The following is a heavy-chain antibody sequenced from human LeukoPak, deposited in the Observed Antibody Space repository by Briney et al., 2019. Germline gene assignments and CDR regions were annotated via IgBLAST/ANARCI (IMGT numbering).Heavy chain of an antibody. D-gene: IGHD3-10*01. J-gene: IGHJ3*02. V-gene: IGHV3-23*01. CDR1: GFTFSSYA. CDR2: ISGSGGST. Sequence: GGSLRLSCAASGFTFSSYAMSWVRQAPGKGLEWVSAISGSGGSTYYADSVKGRFTISRDNSKNTLYLQMNSLRAEDTAVYYCAKDRGKYGSGIDDAFDIWGQGTMVTVSS. CDR3: AKDRGKYGSGIDDAFDI.